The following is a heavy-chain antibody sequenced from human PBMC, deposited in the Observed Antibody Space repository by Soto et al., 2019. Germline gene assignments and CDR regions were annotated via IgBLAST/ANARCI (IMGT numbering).Heavy chain of an antibody. Sequence: PGGSLRLSCAASGFTFSDYYMSWIRQAAGKGLEWVSYISSSSSYTNYADSVKGRFTISRDNAKNSLYLQMNSLSAEDTAVYYCARDAYSNYVVVAGYYYYGMDVWGQGTTVTVSS. D-gene: IGHD4-4*01. CDR1: GFTFSDYY. V-gene: IGHV3-11*06. J-gene: IGHJ6*02. CDR3: ARDAYSNYVVVAGYYYYGMDV. CDR2: ISSSSSYT.